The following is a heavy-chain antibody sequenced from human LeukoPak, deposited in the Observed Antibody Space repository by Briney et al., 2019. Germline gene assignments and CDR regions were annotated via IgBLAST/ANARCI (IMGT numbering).Heavy chain of an antibody. J-gene: IGHJ5*02. V-gene: IGHV5-51*01. Sequence: DSLKISCKGSGYSFTSYWIGWVRQMPGKGLEWMGIIYPGDSDTRYSPSFQGQVTISADKSISTAYLQWRSLKASDTAMYYCASRYYGSGSYSTWFDPWGQGTLVTVSS. CDR1: GYSFTSYW. CDR2: IYPGDSDT. D-gene: IGHD3-10*01. CDR3: ASRYYGSGSYSTWFDP.